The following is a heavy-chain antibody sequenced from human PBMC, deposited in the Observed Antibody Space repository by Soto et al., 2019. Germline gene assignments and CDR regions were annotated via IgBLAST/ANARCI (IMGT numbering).Heavy chain of an antibody. D-gene: IGHD6-19*01. Sequence: EVQLVESGGGLVQPGGSLRLSCAASGLTVSSNYMSWVRQAPGKGLEWVSVIYSGGTTYYADSVKGRFTISRDNSKNTLYLQMTSLRAEDTALYYCDSAVAGTFHWGQGTLVTVSS. V-gene: IGHV3-66*01. J-gene: IGHJ4*02. CDR1: GLTVSSNY. CDR3: DSAVAGTFH. CDR2: IYSGGTT.